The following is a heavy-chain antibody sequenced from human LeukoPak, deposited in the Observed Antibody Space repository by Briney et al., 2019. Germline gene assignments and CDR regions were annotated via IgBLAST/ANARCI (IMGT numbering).Heavy chain of an antibody. V-gene: IGHV3-15*01. CDR1: GFTFSNAW. J-gene: IGHJ6*04. CDR2: IKSKTDGGTT. D-gene: IGHD3-10*01. CDR3: TTARWFGELYGMDV. Sequence: GSLRLSCAASGFTFSNAWMSWVRQAPGKGLEWVGRIKSKTDGGTTDYAAPVKGRFTISRDDSKNTLYLQMNSLKTEDTAVYYCTTARWFGELYGMDVWGKGTTVTVSS.